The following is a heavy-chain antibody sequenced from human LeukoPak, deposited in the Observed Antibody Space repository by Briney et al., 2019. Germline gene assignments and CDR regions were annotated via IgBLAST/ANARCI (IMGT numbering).Heavy chain of an antibody. CDR2: IQYDGSKK. J-gene: IGHJ4*02. D-gene: IGHD3-10*01. Sequence: GGSLRLSCVASGFTFSSNGMHWVRQAPGKGLEWVTFIQYDGSKKYYADSVKGRFTISRDNSKNTLYLEMNSLRAEDTAVYYCAKDIGSYYDYWGQGILVTVSS. CDR3: AKDIGSYYDY. V-gene: IGHV3-30*02. CDR1: GFTFSSNG.